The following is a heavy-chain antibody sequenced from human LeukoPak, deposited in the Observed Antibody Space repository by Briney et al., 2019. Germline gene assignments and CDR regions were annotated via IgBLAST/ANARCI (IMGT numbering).Heavy chain of an antibody. CDR1: GFTVSSYG. D-gene: IGHD1-26*01. J-gene: IGHJ6*02. V-gene: IGHV3-33*01. Sequence: PGRSLRLSCAASGFTVSSYGMHWVCQAPGKGLDWVAVIWYDGSNKYYADSVKGRFTISRDNSENTVYLQMNSLRADDTAVYYCARSSFGSHRQDGMDVWGQGTTVTVS. CDR2: IWYDGSNK. CDR3: ARSSFGSHRQDGMDV.